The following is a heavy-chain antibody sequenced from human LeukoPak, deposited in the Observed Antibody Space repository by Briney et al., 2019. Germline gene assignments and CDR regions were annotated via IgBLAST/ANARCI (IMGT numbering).Heavy chain of an antibody. CDR3: ARRLGIAAAGTFPSPWFDP. CDR2: INHSGST. CDR1: GGSFSGYY. V-gene: IGHV4-34*01. Sequence: KPSETLSLTCAVYGGSFSGYYWSWIRQPPGKGLEWIGEINHSGSTNYNPSLKSRVTISVDTSKNQFSLKLSSVTAADTAVYYCARRLGIAAAGTFPSPWFDPWGQGTLVTVSS. J-gene: IGHJ5*02. D-gene: IGHD6-13*01.